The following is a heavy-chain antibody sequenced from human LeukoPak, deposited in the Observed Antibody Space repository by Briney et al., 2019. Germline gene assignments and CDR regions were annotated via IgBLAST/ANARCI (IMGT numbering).Heavy chain of an antibody. CDR3: ARGHGGSSFDY. CDR1: GGSFSGYY. V-gene: IGHV4-34*01. J-gene: IGHJ4*02. D-gene: IGHD4-23*01. CDR2: INHGGST. Sequence: SETLSLTCAVYGGSFSGYYWSWIRQPPGKGLEWIGEINHGGSTNYNPSLKSRVTISVDTSKNQFSLKLSSVTAADTAVYYCARGHGGSSFDYWGQGTLVTVSS.